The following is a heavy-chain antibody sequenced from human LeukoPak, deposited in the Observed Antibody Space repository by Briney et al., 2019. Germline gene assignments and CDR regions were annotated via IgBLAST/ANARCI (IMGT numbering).Heavy chain of an antibody. D-gene: IGHD2-15*01. Sequence: SVKVSCKASGGTFSSYAISWVRQAPGQGLEWMGRIIPILGIANYAQKFQGRVTITADKSTSTAYMELSSLRSEDTAVYYCARDPVVVVAATHIGYYYGMDVWGQGTTVTVSS. CDR3: ARDPVVVVAATHIGYYYGMDV. V-gene: IGHV1-69*04. J-gene: IGHJ6*02. CDR2: IIPILGIA. CDR1: GGTFSSYA.